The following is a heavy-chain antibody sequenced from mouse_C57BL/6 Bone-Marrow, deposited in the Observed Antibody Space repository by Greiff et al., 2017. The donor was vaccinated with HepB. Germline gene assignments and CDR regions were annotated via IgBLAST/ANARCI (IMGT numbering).Heavy chain of an antibody. CDR2: IYPRSGNT. CDR3: ARRSYGSSYWFAY. D-gene: IGHD1-1*01. V-gene: IGHV1-81*01. J-gene: IGHJ3*01. CDR1: GYTFTSYG. Sequence: QVQLKQSGAELARPGASVKLSCKASGYTFTSYGISWVKQRTGQGLEWIGEIYPRSGNTYYNEKFKGKATLTADKSSSTAYMELRSLTSEDSAVYVCARRSYGSSYWFAYWGQGTLVTVSA.